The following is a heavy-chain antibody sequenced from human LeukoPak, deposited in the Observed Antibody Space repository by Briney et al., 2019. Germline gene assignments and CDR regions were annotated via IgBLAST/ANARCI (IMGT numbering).Heavy chain of an antibody. J-gene: IGHJ4*02. CDR1: GGSFSGYY. D-gene: IGHD3-16*01. Sequence: SETLSLTCAVYGGSFSGYYWTWIRQPPGKGLEWIGYIHYSGSTYYNPSLKSRVTISVDTSKNQFSLRLSSVTAADTAVYYCARGSLPDYWGQGTLVTVSS. CDR3: ARGSLPDY. V-gene: IGHV4-34*01. CDR2: IHYSGST.